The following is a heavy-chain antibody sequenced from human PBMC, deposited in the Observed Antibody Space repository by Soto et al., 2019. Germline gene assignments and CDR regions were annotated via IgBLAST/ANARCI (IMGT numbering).Heavy chain of an antibody. D-gene: IGHD1-26*01. V-gene: IGHV1-2*04. CDR2: INPNSGGT. J-gene: IGHJ6*03. Sequence: QVQLVQSGAEVKKPGASVKVSCKASGYTFTGYYMHWVRQAPGQGLEWMGWINPNSGGTNYAQKFQGWVTMTRETSISTAYMELRRLRSDDTAVYYCARGDGKFPYYYYYMDVWGKVTTVTVSS. CDR1: GYTFTGYY. CDR3: ARGDGKFPYYYYYMDV.